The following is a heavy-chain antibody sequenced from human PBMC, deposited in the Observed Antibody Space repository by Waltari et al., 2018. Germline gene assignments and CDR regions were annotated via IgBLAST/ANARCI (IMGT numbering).Heavy chain of an antibody. CDR3: ARAGRFSGSRNYDY. D-gene: IGHD1-1*01. J-gene: IGHJ4*02. CDR2: IYHSGST. Sequence: QVQLQESGPGLVKPSETLSLTCAVSGYSISSGYYWGWIRQPPGKVLEWIGSIYHSGSTYYNPSLKSRVTISVDTSKNQFSLKLSSVTAADTAVYYCARAGRFSGSRNYDYWGQGTLVTVSS. V-gene: IGHV4-38-2*01. CDR1: GYSISSGYY.